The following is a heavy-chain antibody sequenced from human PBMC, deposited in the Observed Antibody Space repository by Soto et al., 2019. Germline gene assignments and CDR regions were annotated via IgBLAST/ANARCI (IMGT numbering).Heavy chain of an antibody. CDR1: GYTFTTHY. J-gene: IGHJ4*02. CDR3: ARADENYGSGTFSPPLRYYFNS. D-gene: IGHD3-10*01. CDR2: INPNGGRT. Sequence: QVQLVQSGTEVKKPGASVKVSCKASGYTFTTHYMHWVRQAPGQGLEWMGIINPNGGRTTYALKFQGRVTMTSDTSTNTVYVELTSLRSEDTAVYYCARADENYGSGTFSPPLRYYFNSWGQGTLVTVSS. V-gene: IGHV1-46*01.